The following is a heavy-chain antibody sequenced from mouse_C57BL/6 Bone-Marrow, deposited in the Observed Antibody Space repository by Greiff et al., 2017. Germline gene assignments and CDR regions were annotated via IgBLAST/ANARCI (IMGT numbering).Heavy chain of an antibody. Sequence: QVQLQQPGAELVRPGTSVKLSCKASGYTFTSYWMHWVKQRPGQGLEWIGVIDPSDSYTNYNQKFKGKATLTVDTSSSTAYMQLSSLTSEDSAAYYCARSVYYSNYWYFDVWGTGTTVTVSS. CDR3: ARSVYYSNYWYFDV. J-gene: IGHJ1*03. V-gene: IGHV1-59*01. CDR2: IDPSDSYT. CDR1: GYTFTSYW. D-gene: IGHD2-5*01.